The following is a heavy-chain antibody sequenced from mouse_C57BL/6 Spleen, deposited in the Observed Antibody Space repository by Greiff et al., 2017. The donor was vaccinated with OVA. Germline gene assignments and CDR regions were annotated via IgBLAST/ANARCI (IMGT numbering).Heavy chain of an antibody. V-gene: IGHV1-59*01. CDR1: GYTFTSYW. CDR2: IDPSDSYP. Sequence: QVQLQQPGAELVRPGTSVKLSCKASGYTFTSYWMHWVKQRPGQGLEWIGVIDPSDSYPNYNQKFKGKATLTVDTPSSTAYMQLSSLTSEDSAVYYCARRAYYSNYEAMDYWGQGTSVTVSS. J-gene: IGHJ4*01. CDR3: ARRAYYSNYEAMDY. D-gene: IGHD2-5*01.